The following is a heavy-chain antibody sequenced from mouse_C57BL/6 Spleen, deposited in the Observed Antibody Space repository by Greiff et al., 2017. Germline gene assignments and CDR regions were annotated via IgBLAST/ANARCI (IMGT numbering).Heavy chain of an antibody. J-gene: IGHJ2*01. CDR1: GYTFTDYY. D-gene: IGHD2-4*01. Sequence: VQLQQSGPELVKPGASVKISCKASGYTFTDYYMNWVKQSHGKSLEWIGDINPNNGGTSYNQKFKGKATLTVDKSSSTAYMELRSLTSEDSAVYYCAPYDYDDYFDYWGQGTTLTVSS. CDR2: INPNNGGT. V-gene: IGHV1-26*01. CDR3: APYDYDDYFDY.